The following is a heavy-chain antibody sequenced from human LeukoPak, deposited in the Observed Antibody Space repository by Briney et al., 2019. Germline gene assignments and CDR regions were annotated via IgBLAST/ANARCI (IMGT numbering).Heavy chain of an antibody. D-gene: IGHD2-15*01. Sequence: GESLKISCKGSGYSFTSYWIGWVRQMPGKGLEWMGIIYPGDSDTRYSPSFQGQVTIPADKSISTAYLQWSSLKASDTAMYYCARRIEKSICSGGSCYSDAFDIWGQGTMVTVSS. CDR3: ARRIEKSICSGGSCYSDAFDI. CDR2: IYPGDSDT. J-gene: IGHJ3*02. CDR1: GYSFTSYW. V-gene: IGHV5-51*01.